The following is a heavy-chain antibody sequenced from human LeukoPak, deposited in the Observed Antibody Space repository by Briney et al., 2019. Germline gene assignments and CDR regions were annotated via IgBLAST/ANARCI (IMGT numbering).Heavy chain of an antibody. CDR1: GVTFSSYW. J-gene: IGHJ4*02. V-gene: IGHV3-7*01. Sequence: GESLRLSCAVSGVTFSSYWRNWVRQDPGKGLEWVANIKQDGSEKNYVDSVKGRFTISRDNAKSSLSLQMNDLRAEDTAVYYCAKGGRGNGEVYWGQGTLVTVSS. D-gene: IGHD2-8*01. CDR2: IKQDGSEK. CDR3: AKGGRGNGEVY.